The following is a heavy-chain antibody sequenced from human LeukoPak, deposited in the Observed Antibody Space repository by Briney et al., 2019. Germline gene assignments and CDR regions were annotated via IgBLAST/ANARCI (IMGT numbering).Heavy chain of an antibody. V-gene: IGHV3-23*01. CDR2: ISGSGDNT. CDR3: AKGSYYDSSGSFYFDY. J-gene: IGHJ4*02. Sequence: GGSLRLSCAASGFTFDDYAMHWVRQAPGKGLEWVSGISGSGDNTYYADSVKGRFTISKDNSKNTLYVQVNSLGTEDTAAYYCAKGSYYDSSGSFYFDYWGQGTLVTVSS. CDR1: GFTFDDYA. D-gene: IGHD3-22*01.